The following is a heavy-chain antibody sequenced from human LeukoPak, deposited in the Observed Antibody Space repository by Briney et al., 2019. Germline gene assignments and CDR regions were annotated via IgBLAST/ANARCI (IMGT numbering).Heavy chain of an antibody. V-gene: IGHV5-51*01. CDR1: GYSFTSCW. J-gene: IGHJ4*02. CDR3: ARPDRPAGYDFWSGYYMDY. CDR2: IYPGDSDT. Sequence: GESLKISCKGSGYSFTSCWIGWVRQMPGKGLEWMGIIYPGDSDTRYSPSFQGQVTISADKSISTAYLQWSSLKASDTAMYYCARPDRPAGYDFWSGYYMDYWGQGTLVTVSS. D-gene: IGHD3-3*01.